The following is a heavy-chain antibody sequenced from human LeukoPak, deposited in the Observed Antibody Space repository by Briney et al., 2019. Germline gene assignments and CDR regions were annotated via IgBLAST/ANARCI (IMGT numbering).Heavy chain of an antibody. CDR2: ISISSSYI. CDR3: ARERIAVAPNWFDP. Sequence: GGSLRLSCAASGFTVSRYSMNWVRQAPGKGLEWVSSISISSSYIYYADSVKGRFAMSRDNAKNSLYLQMDSLRAEDTAVYYCARERIAVAPNWFDPWGQGTLVTVSS. D-gene: IGHD6-19*01. J-gene: IGHJ5*02. V-gene: IGHV3-21*01. CDR1: GFTVSRYS.